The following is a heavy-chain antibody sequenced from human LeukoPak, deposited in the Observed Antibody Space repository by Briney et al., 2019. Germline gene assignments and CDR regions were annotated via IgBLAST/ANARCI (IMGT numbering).Heavy chain of an antibody. Sequence: LSLTCAVSGYSISSGGYSWNWVRQAPGKGLEWVSYISSSGSTIYYADSVKGRFTISRDNAKNSLYLQMNSLRAEDTAVYYCAELGITMIGGVWGKGTTVTISS. J-gene: IGHJ6*04. CDR2: ISSSGSTI. V-gene: IGHV3-48*03. CDR3: AELGITMIGGV. D-gene: IGHD3-10*02. CDR1: GYSISSGG.